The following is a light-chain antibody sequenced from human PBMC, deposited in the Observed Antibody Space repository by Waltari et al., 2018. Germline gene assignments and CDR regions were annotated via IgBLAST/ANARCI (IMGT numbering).Light chain of an antibody. V-gene: IGLV1-44*01. Sequence: QSVLTQPPSASGAPGQRVTISCSGGSSNIGSNTVTWYQQIPGTAPKLLVHSHNQRPSGVPDRCSGSQSGTSASLAISGLQSEDETDYYCAAWDDSLNGPVFGGGTKLTVL. J-gene: IGLJ3*02. CDR2: SHN. CDR3: AAWDDSLNGPV. CDR1: SSNIGSNT.